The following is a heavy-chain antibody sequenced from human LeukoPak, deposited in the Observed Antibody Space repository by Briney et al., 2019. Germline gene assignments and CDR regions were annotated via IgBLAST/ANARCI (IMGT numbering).Heavy chain of an antibody. Sequence: GGSLRLSCATSGFPVSSYSMNWVRQAPGKGLEWVSSISCSSTYIYYADSVKGRFTISRDNAKNSLYLQLNSLRAEDTAVYYCARGGCTTTSCYLFDYWGQGTLVTVSS. V-gene: IGHV3-21*01. CDR3: ARGGCTTTSCYLFDY. CDR2: ISCSSTYI. J-gene: IGHJ4*02. CDR1: GFPVSSYS. D-gene: IGHD2-2*01.